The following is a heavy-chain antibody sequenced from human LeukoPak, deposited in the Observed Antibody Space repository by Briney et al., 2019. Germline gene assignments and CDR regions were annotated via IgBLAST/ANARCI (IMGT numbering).Heavy chain of an antibody. CDR2: ISHSGST. D-gene: IGHD4/OR15-4a*01. Sequence: SETLSLTCAVYGETFSGYYGSWIRQPPGKGLEWIGEISHSGSTKYNPSLESRVTISVDTSKNQFSLKVSSVAAADTAVYYCARGLYGAYDYWGQGTLVTVSS. V-gene: IGHV4-34*01. J-gene: IGHJ4*02. CDR1: GETFSGYY. CDR3: ARGLYGAYDY.